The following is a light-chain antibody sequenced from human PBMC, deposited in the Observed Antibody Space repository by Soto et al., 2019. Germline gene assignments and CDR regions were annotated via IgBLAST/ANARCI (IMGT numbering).Light chain of an antibody. CDR3: QQYGSAPWT. CDR2: AAS. CDR1: LSVARNY. V-gene: IGKV3-20*01. Sequence: EMVLTQSPGTLPLSPGERATLSCRASLSVARNYVAWYQQKPGQAPRLLIYAASGRATGIPDRFSGSGSGTDFTLTISRLEPEDFAVYYCQQYGSAPWTFGQGTKVEIK. J-gene: IGKJ1*01.